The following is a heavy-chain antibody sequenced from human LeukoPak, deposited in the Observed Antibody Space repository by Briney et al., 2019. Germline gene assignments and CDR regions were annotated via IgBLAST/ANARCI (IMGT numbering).Heavy chain of an antibody. J-gene: IGHJ3*02. D-gene: IGHD2/OR15-2a*01. Sequence: GESLKISCKGSGYSFTSGYSFAVYWIGWVRQMHGKGLEWMGIVYTGDSDTRYSPFFQVQVTISVDTSISTAYLQWSSLKASDTAIYYCVRRGYCDGTGGCHSNPFDIWGQGTMVTVSS. CDR2: VYTGDSDT. V-gene: IGHV5-51*01. CDR3: VRRGYCDGTGGCHSNPFDI. CDR1: GYSFTSGYSFAVYW.